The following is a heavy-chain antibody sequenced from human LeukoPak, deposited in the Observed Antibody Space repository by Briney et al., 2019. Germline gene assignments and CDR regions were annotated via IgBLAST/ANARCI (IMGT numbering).Heavy chain of an antibody. CDR2: IYYSGST. CDR1: GGSISSYY. V-gene: IGHV4-59*12. Sequence: SETLSLTCTVSGGSISSYYWSWIRQPPGKGLEWIGYIYYSGSTNYNPSLKSRVTISVDTSKNQFSLKMTSMTAADTAIYYCWLEKVVAAYFDSWGQGTLVTVSS. CDR3: WLEKVVAAYFDS. J-gene: IGHJ4*02. D-gene: IGHD2-15*01.